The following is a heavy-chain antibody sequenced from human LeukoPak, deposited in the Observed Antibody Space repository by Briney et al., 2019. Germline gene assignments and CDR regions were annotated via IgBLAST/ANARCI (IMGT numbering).Heavy chain of an antibody. V-gene: IGHV3-23*01. J-gene: IGHJ5*02. Sequence: GGSLRLSCAASGFTFSSYAMSWVRQAPGKGLEWVSAISGSGGGTSYADSVKDRFTISRDNSKNTLSLQMNSLRAEDTAVYYCAKDAYTSSWYRFDPWGQGTLVTVSS. CDR1: GFTFSSYA. CDR3: AKDAYTSSWYRFDP. D-gene: IGHD6-13*01. CDR2: ISGSGGGT.